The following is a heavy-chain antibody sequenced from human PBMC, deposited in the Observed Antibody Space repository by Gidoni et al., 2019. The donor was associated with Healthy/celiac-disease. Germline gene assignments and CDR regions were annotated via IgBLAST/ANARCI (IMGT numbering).Heavy chain of an antibody. D-gene: IGHD2-2*01. J-gene: IGHJ3*02. CDR1: GFTLSSHA. V-gene: IGHV3-23*01. CDR2: ISGSVVRT. Sequence: EVQLLESGGGLVQPGGSLRLYCAASGFTLSSHATNWVRKDQGKGLEYVSVISGSVVRTYYADSVKVRFTISRYNSKNTLYLKMNSLRADDTAVYYCAKDGRGYCSSTSCYFDAFDIWGQGTMVTVSS. CDR3: AKDGRGYCSSTSCYFDAFDI.